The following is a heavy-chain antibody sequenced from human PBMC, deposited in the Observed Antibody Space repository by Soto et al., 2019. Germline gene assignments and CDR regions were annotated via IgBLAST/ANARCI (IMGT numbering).Heavy chain of an antibody. CDR1: GFTFSDYY. Sequence: EVHLVESGGTLVQPGGSLRLSCAGSGFTFSDYYIDWVRQAPGKGLEWVGRSRDKGNTYSTNYAASVKGRFTISRDASENSLYLQMNSPKAADTALYYCVRSIPGTTSLDSWGQGTLVSVSS. V-gene: IGHV3-72*01. J-gene: IGHJ4*02. D-gene: IGHD1-7*01. CDR2: SRDKGNTYST. CDR3: VRSIPGTTSLDS.